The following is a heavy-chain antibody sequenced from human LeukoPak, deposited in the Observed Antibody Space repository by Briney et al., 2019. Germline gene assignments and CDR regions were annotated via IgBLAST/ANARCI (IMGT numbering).Heavy chain of an antibody. CDR2: ITTDTGNP. J-gene: IGHJ3*02. D-gene: IGHD4/OR15-4a*01. CDR3: ARDGARLDI. CDR1: GYTFTNYA. Sequence: ASVKVSCKASGYTFTNYAINWVRQAPGQGLEWMGWITTDTGNPTYAQAFTGRFVFSLDTSVTTSYLQITSLKAEDTAVYYCARDGARLDIWGQGTMVSVSS. V-gene: IGHV7-4-1*02.